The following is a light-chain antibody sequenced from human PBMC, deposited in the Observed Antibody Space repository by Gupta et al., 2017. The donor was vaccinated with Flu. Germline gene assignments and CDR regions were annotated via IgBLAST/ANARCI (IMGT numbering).Light chain of an antibody. CDR2: GAP. J-gene: IGKJ1*01. CDR1: PSVSSK. CDR3: QQDKNWPART. V-gene: IGKV3-15*01. Sequence: ATLSVSPGERATLSVRARPSVSSKLEWSKHKPCQARRLLIHGAPTSATGVKARSSGSGFGTELALTISIRQLEAFAVYSFQQDKNWPARTFGPGTKVDI.